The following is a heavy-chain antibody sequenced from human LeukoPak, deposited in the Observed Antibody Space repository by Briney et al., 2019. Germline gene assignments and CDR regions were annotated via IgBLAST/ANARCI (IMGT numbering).Heavy chain of an antibody. Sequence: GGSLRLSCAASGFTFSSYSMNWVRQAPGKGLEWVSSISSSSSYIYYADSVKGRFTISRDNAKNSLYLQMNSLRAEDTAVYYCARDLGYCSSTSCYIIDFDYWGQGTLVTFSS. J-gene: IGHJ4*02. D-gene: IGHD2-2*02. CDR2: ISSSSSYI. V-gene: IGHV3-21*01. CDR1: GFTFSSYS. CDR3: ARDLGYCSSTSCYIIDFDY.